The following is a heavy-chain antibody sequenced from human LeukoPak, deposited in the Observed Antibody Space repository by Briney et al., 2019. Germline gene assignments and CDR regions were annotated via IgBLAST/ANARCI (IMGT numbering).Heavy chain of an antibody. J-gene: IGHJ5*02. Sequence: SETLSLTCAVYGGSFSGYYWSWIRQPPGKGLEWIGEINHSGSTNYNPSLKSRVTISVDTSKNQFSLKLSSVTAADTAVYYCARRIAVAGTRLYWFDPWGQGTLVTVSS. D-gene: IGHD6-19*01. CDR1: GGSFSGYY. CDR2: INHSGST. V-gene: IGHV4-34*01. CDR3: ARRIAVAGTRLYWFDP.